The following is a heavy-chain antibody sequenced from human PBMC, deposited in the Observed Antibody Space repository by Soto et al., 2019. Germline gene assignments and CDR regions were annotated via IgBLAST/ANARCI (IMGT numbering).Heavy chain of an antibody. Sequence: GSLRLSCAAFGLTVSGKKYVAWVRQAPRKGLEWVSALYDVDGSFYSDSVKGRFTTSSDSSKTTVYLQMNDLRPADTAVYYCATWHEREHAYDVWGQGTTVTVSS. CDR1: GLTVSGKKY. D-gene: IGHD1-1*01. J-gene: IGHJ3*01. CDR2: LYDVDGS. CDR3: ATWHEREHAYDV. V-gene: IGHV3-53*01.